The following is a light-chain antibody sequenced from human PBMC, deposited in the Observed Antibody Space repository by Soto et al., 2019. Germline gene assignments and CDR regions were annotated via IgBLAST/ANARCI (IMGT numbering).Light chain of an antibody. Sequence: EIVLTQSPATLSLSPGERATLSCRASQGISTNLAWYQQKPGQAPRLLIYDASNMATGTPARFSGRGSGTDFTLTISSLEPEDFAVYYCQQRTNCPGFGPGTKVDI. CDR1: QGISTN. J-gene: IGKJ3*01. CDR2: DAS. CDR3: QQRTNCPG. V-gene: IGKV3D-11*01.